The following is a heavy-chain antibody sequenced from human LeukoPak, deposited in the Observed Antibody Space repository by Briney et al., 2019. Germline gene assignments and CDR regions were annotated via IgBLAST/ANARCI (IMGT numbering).Heavy chain of an antibody. D-gene: IGHD2-2*01. Sequence: SVKVSCKASGGTFSSYAISWVRQAPGQGLEWMGGIIPIFGTANYAQKFQGRVTITADESTSTAYMELSSLRSEDTAVYYCASSQYCSSTSCYALDYYGMDIWGQGTTVTVSS. V-gene: IGHV1-69*01. CDR3: ASSQYCSSTSCYALDYYGMDI. CDR1: GGTFSSYA. J-gene: IGHJ6*02. CDR2: IIPIFGTA.